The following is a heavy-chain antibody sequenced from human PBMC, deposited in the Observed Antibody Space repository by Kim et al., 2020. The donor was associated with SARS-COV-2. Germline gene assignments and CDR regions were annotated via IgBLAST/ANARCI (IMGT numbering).Heavy chain of an antibody. V-gene: IGHV3-30*04. D-gene: IGHD3-10*01. CDR2: ISYDGSNK. Sequence: GGSLRLSCAASGFTFSSYAMHWVRQAPGKGLEWVAVISYDGSNKYYADSVKGRFTISRDNSKNTLYLQMNSLRAEDTVVYYCARDWYYYGSGSYLFDYWGQGTLVTVSS. J-gene: IGHJ4*02. CDR3: ARDWYYYGSGSYLFDY. CDR1: GFTFSSYA.